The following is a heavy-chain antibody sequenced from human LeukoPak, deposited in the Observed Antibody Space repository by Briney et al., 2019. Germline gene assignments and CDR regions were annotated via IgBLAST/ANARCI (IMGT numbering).Heavy chain of an antibody. D-gene: IGHD1-7*01. V-gene: IGHV3-30*18. Sequence: GGSLRLSCAAPGFTFSSYGIHWVRQAPGKGLEWVAVISYDGSTKEYADSVKGRFSISRDNSKNTLYLQMNSLRVADTAVYYCAKDREGTTFDNWGQGTLVTVSS. CDR3: AKDREGTTFDN. CDR1: GFTFSSYG. CDR2: ISYDGSTK. J-gene: IGHJ4*02.